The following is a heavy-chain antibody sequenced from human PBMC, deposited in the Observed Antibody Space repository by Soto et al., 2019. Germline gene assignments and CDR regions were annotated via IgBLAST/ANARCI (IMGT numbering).Heavy chain of an antibody. Sequence: QVQLQQWGAGLLKPSETLSLTCAVYGGYFSGYYWSWIRQPPGKGLEYIGEINHSGSTNYNPSLKSRVTISVDTSKNQFSLKLSSVTAAETAVYYCARSYGGNSGTFDFWGQGTLVTVSS. V-gene: IGHV4-34*01. J-gene: IGHJ4*02. CDR2: INHSGST. CDR1: GGYFSGYY. CDR3: ARSYGGNSGTFDF. D-gene: IGHD4-17*01.